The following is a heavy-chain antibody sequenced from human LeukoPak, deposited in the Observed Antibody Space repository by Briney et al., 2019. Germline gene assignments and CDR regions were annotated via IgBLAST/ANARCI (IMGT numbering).Heavy chain of an antibody. Sequence: GGSLRLSCAASGFTFSSYSMNWVRQAPGKGLECVSSISSSSSYIYYADSVKGRFTISRDNAKNSLYLQMNSLRAEDTAVYYCARDDSVGVFDYWGQGTLVTVSS. CDR2: ISSSSSYI. D-gene: IGHD2-21*01. CDR3: ARDDSVGVFDY. V-gene: IGHV3-21*01. J-gene: IGHJ4*02. CDR1: GFTFSSYS.